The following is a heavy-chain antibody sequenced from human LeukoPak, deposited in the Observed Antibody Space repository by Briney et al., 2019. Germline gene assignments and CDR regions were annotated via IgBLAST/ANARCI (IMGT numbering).Heavy chain of an antibody. J-gene: IGHJ6*02. V-gene: IGHV1-18*01. D-gene: IGHD4-17*01. CDR1: GYTFTGYG. CDR2: ISAYNGNT. CDR3: ATEHYGDYSPYYYYGMDV. Sequence: ASVKVSCKASGYTFTGYGISWVRQAPGQGLEWMGWISAYNGNTNYAQKLQGRVTMTTDTSTSTAYMELRSLRSDDTAVYYCATEHYGDYSPYYYYGMDVWGQGTTVTVSS.